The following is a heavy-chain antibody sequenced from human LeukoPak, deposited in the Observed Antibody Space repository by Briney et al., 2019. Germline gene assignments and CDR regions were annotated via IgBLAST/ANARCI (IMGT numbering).Heavy chain of an antibody. CDR3: ARVYNSGQNDY. CDR1: GFTFSSYA. V-gene: IGHV3-21*01. Sequence: PGASLRLSCAASGFTFSSYAMSWVRQAPGKGLEWVSSITSGSGYIYYADSVKGRFTISRDNAKNSLYLQMNSLRAEDTALYYCARVYNSGQNDYWGQGTLVTVSS. D-gene: IGHD6-19*01. CDR2: ITSGSGYI. J-gene: IGHJ4*02.